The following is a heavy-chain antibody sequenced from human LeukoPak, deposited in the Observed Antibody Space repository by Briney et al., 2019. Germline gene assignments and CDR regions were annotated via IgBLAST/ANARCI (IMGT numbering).Heavy chain of an antibody. CDR1: GFTFSNYA. D-gene: IGHD6-19*01. V-gene: IGHV3-23*01. Sequence: GGSLRLSCAASGFTFSNYAMNWVRQAPGKGLEWVSSISEGGGTTDYADSVKGRFTISRDNSKNTLYLQMNSLSAEDTALYYCARQWLVNGWGQGTLVTVSS. J-gene: IGHJ4*02. CDR2: ISEGGGTT. CDR3: ARQWLVNG.